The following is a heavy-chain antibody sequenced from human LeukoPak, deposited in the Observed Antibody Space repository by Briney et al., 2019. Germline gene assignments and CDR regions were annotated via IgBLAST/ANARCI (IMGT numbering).Heavy chain of an antibody. CDR3: ARAGGYYDSSGYYSPFDY. Sequence: PGGSLRLSCAASGFTFSSYAMHWVRQAPGKGLEWVAVISYDGSNKYYADSVKGRFTISRDNSKNTLYLQMNSLRAEDTAVYYCARAGGYYDSSGYYSPFDYWGQGTLVTVSS. V-gene: IGHV3-30-3*01. J-gene: IGHJ4*02. CDR1: GFTFSSYA. CDR2: ISYDGSNK. D-gene: IGHD3-22*01.